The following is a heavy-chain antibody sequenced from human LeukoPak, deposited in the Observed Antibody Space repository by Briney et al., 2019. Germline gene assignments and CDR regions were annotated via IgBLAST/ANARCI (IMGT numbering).Heavy chain of an antibody. Sequence: GGSLRLSCAASGFTFSSYAMSWVRQAPGKGLEWVSAISGSGGSTYYADSVKGWFTISRDNSKNTLYLQMNSLRAEDTAVYYCARWPDYYDTSKYYYGMDVWGRGTTVTVSS. CDR1: GFTFSSYA. J-gene: IGHJ6*02. CDR2: ISGSGGST. V-gene: IGHV3-23*01. CDR3: ARWPDYYDTSKYYYGMDV. D-gene: IGHD3-22*01.